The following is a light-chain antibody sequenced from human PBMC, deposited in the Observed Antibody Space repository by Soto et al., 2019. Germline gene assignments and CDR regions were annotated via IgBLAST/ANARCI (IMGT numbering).Light chain of an antibody. CDR2: GAS. CDR3: QQYDNWPRT. J-gene: IGKJ1*01. Sequence: EIVLTQSPGTLSLSPGARATLSCRASPSVSSRYLAWYQQKPGQAPSLLIYGASTRATGIPSRFSGSGSGTEFTLTISSLKSEDFAVYYCQQYDNWPRTFGQGTKVDIK. CDR1: PSVSSRY. V-gene: IGKV3-15*01.